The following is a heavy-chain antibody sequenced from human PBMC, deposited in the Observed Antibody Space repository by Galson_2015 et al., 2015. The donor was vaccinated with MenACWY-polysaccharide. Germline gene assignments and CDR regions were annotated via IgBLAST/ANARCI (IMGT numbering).Heavy chain of an antibody. J-gene: IGHJ4*02. CDR1: GYTFTTYA. CDR3: ARDPTQKATTVPTGRFDY. CDR2: INTNTGNP. Sequence: SVKVSCKASGYTFTTYAMNWVRQAPGQGLEWMGGINTNTGNPTYAQGFTGRFVFSLDASVSKAYLQISSLKAEDTAVYYCARDPTQKATTVPTGRFDYWGQCTLVTVPS. V-gene: IGHV7-4-1*02. D-gene: IGHD4-17*01.